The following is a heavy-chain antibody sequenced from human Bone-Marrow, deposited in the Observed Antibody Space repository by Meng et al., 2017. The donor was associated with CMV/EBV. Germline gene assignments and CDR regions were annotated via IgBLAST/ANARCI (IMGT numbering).Heavy chain of an antibody. CDR1: GDSISGSIHH. CDR3: ARDRLYCSSTSCPKINYYYGMDV. J-gene: IGHJ6*02. V-gene: IGHV4-39*07. Sequence: SETLSLTCTVTGDSISGSIHHWGWIRQTPGKGLEWIGSVYYSGTTHYNPSLKSRVNISINLSNNQFSLKLSSVTAADTAVYYCARDRLYCSSTSCPKINYYYGMDVWGQGTTVTVSS. CDR2: VYYSGTT. D-gene: IGHD2-2*01.